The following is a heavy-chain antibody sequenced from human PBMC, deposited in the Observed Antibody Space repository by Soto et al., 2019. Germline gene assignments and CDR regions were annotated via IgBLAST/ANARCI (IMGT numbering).Heavy chain of an antibody. J-gene: IGHJ3*02. CDR1: GGSISSYY. CDR2: IYYSGST. Sequence: PSETLSLTCTVSGGSISSYYLSWIRQPPGKGLEWIGYIYYSGSTNYNPSLKSRVTISVDTSKNQFSLKLSSVTAADTAVYYCARGTTSIAHDAFDIWGQGTMVTVS. CDR3: ARGTTSIAHDAFDI. D-gene: IGHD6-6*01. V-gene: IGHV4-59*01.